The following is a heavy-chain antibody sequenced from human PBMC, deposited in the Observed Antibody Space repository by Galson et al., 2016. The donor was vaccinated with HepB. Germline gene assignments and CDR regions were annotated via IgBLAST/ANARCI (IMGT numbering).Heavy chain of an antibody. CDR2: VGTGHFT. D-gene: IGHD6-19*01. V-gene: IGHV3-53*01. CDR3: AREGYSSGHCGAFDI. CDR1: GFTFTHHQ. J-gene: IGHJ3*02. Sequence: LRLSCATSGFTFTHHQMHWVRQVPGKGLEWVSTVGTGHFTHYADSVKGRFIVSRDNSENTLYLQMNSLRADDTALYFCAREGYSSGHCGAFDIWGRGTVVAVSS.